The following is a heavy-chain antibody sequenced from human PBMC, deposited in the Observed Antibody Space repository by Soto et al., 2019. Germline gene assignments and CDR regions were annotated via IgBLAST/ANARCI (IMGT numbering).Heavy chain of an antibody. CDR1: GFTFDDYA. D-gene: IGHD3-10*01. CDR2: ISWNSGSI. Sequence: EVQLVESGGGLVQPGRSLRLSCAASGFTFDDYAMHWVRQAPGKGLEWVSGISWNSGSIGYADSVKGRFTICRDNAKNSLYLQMNSLGAEDTALYYCAKDRRFGEARAFDIWGQGTMVTFSS. J-gene: IGHJ3*02. V-gene: IGHV3-9*01. CDR3: AKDRRFGEARAFDI.